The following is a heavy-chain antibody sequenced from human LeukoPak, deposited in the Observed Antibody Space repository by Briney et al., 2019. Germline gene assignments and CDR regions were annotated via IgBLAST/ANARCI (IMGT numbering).Heavy chain of an antibody. Sequence: PGGSLRLSCAASEFTFNNNAMSWVRQAPGKGLEWVSAINGGGDATEYADSVKGRFTISRDNSKNTLYLQMNSLRPEDTAVYYCARCTASCYANAFDVWGQGTLLTVSS. D-gene: IGHD2-2*01. CDR1: EFTFNNNA. V-gene: IGHV3-23*01. CDR3: ARCTASCYANAFDV. J-gene: IGHJ3*01. CDR2: INGGGDAT.